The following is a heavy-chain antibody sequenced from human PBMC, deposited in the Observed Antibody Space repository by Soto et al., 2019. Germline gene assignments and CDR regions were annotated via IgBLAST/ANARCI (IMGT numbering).Heavy chain of an antibody. Sequence: SETLSLTCTVSGGSISSYYWSWIRQPPGKGLEWIGYIYYSGSTNYNPSLKSRVTISVDTSKNQFSLKLSSVTAADTAVYYCARDQLYYFGYWGQGTLVTVSS. V-gene: IGHV4-59*01. CDR2: IYYSGST. J-gene: IGHJ4*02. CDR3: ARDQLYYFGY. D-gene: IGHD1-1*01. CDR1: GGSISSYY.